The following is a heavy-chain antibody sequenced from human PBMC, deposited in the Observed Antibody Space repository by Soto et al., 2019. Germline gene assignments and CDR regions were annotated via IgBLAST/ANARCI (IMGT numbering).Heavy chain of an antibody. V-gene: IGHV3-21*06. J-gene: IGHJ4*02. CDR2: ISSTTNYI. CDR1: GFTFTRYS. CDR3: ARESEDLTSNFDY. Sequence: EVQLVESGGGLVKPGGTLGLSCAASGFTFTRYSMNWVRQAPGKGLEWVSSISSTTNYIYYGDSMKGRFTISRDNAKHSLYLEMNSQRAEDTAVYYCARESEDLTSNFDYWGQGTLVTVSS.